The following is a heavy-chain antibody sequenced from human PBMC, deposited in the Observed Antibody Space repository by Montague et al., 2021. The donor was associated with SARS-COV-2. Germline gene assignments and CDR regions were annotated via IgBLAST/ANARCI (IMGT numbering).Heavy chain of an antibody. CDR3: ATLPSSITILVVVQGYCFDD. CDR1: GASISSRSYY. CDR2: KYYSGST. Sequence: SETLSLTCTVSGASISSRSYYWGWIRQPPGKGLEWIGFKYYSGSTYYNPTLKSRVTISVDTSKNQLSLKLSSVTAADTAVYYCATLPSSITILVVVQGYCFDDWGQGTLVTVSS. D-gene: IGHD3-3*01. J-gene: IGHJ4*02. V-gene: IGHV4-39*01.